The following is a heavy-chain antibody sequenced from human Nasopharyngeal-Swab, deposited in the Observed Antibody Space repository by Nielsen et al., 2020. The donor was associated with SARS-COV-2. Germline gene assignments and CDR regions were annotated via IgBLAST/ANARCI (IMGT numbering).Heavy chain of an antibody. Sequence: SETLSLTCTVPGGSISSYYWSWIRQSPGKGLEWIGYIYYSGSTKYNPSLKSRVTISVDTSKNQFSLKLSSATTADTAVYYCAREGPRDYNYVWGTYRPYYFDYWGQGTLVTVS. V-gene: IGHV4-59*13. CDR2: IYYSGST. CDR1: GGSISSYY. D-gene: IGHD3-16*02. J-gene: IGHJ4*02. CDR3: AREGPRDYNYVWGTYRPYYFDY.